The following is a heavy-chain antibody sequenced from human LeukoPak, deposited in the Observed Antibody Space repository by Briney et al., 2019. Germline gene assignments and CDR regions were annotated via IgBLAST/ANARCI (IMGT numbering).Heavy chain of an antibody. J-gene: IGHJ4*02. CDR2: IYHSGST. D-gene: IGHD6-19*01. CDR1: GYSISSGYY. Sequence: SETLSLTFAVSGYSISSGYYWGWIRQPPGKGLEWIGSIYHSGSTYYNPSLKSRVTISVDTSKNQFSLKLSSVTAADTAVYYCARDRLNWGQGTLVTVSS. CDR3: ARDRLN. V-gene: IGHV4-38-2*02.